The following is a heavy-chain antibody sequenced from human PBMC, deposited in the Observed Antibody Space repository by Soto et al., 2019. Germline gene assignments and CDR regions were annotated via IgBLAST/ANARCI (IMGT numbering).Heavy chain of an antibody. D-gene: IGHD3-22*01. CDR1: GFTFSSYS. J-gene: IGHJ3*02. Sequence: GGSLRLSCAASGFTFSSYSMNWVRQAPGKGLEWVSYISSSSSTIYYADSVKGRFTISRDNAKNSLYLQMNSLRDEDTAVYYCARDPGDSSGYYPDAFDIWGQGTMVTVSS. CDR3: ARDPGDSSGYYPDAFDI. V-gene: IGHV3-48*02. CDR2: ISSSSSTI.